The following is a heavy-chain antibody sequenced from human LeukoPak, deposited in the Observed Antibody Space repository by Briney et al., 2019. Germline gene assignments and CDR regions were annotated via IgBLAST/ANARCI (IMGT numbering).Heavy chain of an antibody. Sequence: PGGSLRLSCAASGFTVSSNYMSWVRQAPGKGLEWVSVIYSDGSTYYADSVKGRFTISRDNSKNTLYLQMNSLRAEDTAVYYCARTSIDYCYDSSGYYLDYWGQGTLVTVSS. V-gene: IGHV3-53*01. CDR3: ARTSIDYCYDSSGYYLDY. J-gene: IGHJ4*02. CDR2: IYSDGST. CDR1: GFTVSSNY. D-gene: IGHD3-22*01.